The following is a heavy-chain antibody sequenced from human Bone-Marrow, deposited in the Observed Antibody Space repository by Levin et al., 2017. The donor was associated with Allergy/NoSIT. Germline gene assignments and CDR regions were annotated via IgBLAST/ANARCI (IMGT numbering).Heavy chain of an antibody. J-gene: IGHJ6*03. Sequence: GGSLRLSCAASGFTFSSYAMSWVRQAPGKGLEWVSAISGSGGSTYYADSVKGRFTISRDNSKNTLYLQMNSLRAEDTAVYYCAKDRNYDYIWGSYMDVWGKGTTVTVSS. V-gene: IGHV3-23*01. D-gene: IGHD3-16*01. CDR2: ISGSGGST. CDR1: GFTFSSYA. CDR3: AKDRNYDYIWGSYMDV.